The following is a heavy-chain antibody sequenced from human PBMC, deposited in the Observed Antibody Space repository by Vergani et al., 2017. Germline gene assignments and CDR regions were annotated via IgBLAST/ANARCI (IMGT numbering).Heavy chain of an antibody. CDR1: GFTFSSYG. CDR3: ARKVEKGTPSNAAAGTIGYYYYSVDV. Sequence: QVQLVESGGGVVQPGRSLRLSCAASGFTFSSYGMHWVRQAPGKGLEWVAVIWYDGSNKYYADSVKGRFTNSRDNSKNTLYLQMNSLRAEDTAVYYCARKVEKGTPSNAAAGTIGYYYYSVDVWGKGTTVTVSS. D-gene: IGHD6-13*01. V-gene: IGHV3-33*01. CDR2: IWYDGSNK. J-gene: IGHJ6*04.